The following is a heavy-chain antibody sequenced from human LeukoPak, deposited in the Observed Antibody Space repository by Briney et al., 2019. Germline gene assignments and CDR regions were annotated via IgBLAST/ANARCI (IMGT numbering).Heavy chain of an antibody. D-gene: IGHD3-10*02. CDR2: IYYSGST. CDR3: ARIMLSWTEFDC. J-gene: IGHJ4*02. V-gene: IGHV4-31*03. Sequence: SETLSLTCTVSGGSIINGDHYWSWIRQHPGKGLEWIGHIYYSGSTYYNPSLKSRGIISVETSKNQFSLKLSSVTAADTAVYYCARIMLSWTEFDCWGQGTLVTVSS. CDR1: GGSIINGDHY.